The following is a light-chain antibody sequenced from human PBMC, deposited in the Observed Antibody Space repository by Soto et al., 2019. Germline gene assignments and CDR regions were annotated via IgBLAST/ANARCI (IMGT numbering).Light chain of an antibody. CDR3: SSYADSNIVV. J-gene: IGLJ2*01. Sequence: QSVLTQPPSASGSPGHSVTISCTGTSSDVGGYNYVSWYQQHPGKAPNLMIYEVNKRPSGVPDRFSGSKSGNTASLTVSGLQAEDEADYYCSSYADSNIVVFGGGTKVTVL. CDR1: SSDVGGYNY. CDR2: EVN. V-gene: IGLV2-8*01.